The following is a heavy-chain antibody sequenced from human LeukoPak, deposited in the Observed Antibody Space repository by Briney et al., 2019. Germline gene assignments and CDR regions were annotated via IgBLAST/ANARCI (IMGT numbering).Heavy chain of an antibody. D-gene: IGHD3-22*01. V-gene: IGHV1-8*01. Sequence: ASVKVSCKASGYTFTSYDINLVRQATGQGLEWMGWMNPNSGNTGYAQKFQGKVTMTRNTSISTAYMELSSLRSEDTAVYYCARAPGSSGYYSFDYWGQGTLVTVSS. CDR2: MNPNSGNT. J-gene: IGHJ4*02. CDR1: GYTFTSYD. CDR3: ARAPGSSGYYSFDY.